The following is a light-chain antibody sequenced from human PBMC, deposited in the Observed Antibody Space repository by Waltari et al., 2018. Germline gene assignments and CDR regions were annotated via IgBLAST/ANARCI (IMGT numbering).Light chain of an antibody. Sequence: DIVITQYPLSLPVRPGEPAAISCRASQRLQDSSGPNYLDWYLQSPGQSPQLLIYLGSKRASGVPDRFSGSGSGADFTLKISLVEAEDVGVYYCMQGLQSSRTFGQGTKVEIK. CDR3: MQGLQSSRT. CDR1: QRLQDSSGPNY. CDR2: LGS. J-gene: IGKJ1*01. V-gene: IGKV2-28*01.